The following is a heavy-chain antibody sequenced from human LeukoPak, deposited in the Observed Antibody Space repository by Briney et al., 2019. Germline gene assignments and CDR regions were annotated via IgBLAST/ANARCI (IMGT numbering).Heavy chain of an antibody. Sequence: PGGSLRLSCAASGFTFSDYYMSWIRQAPGKGLEWVSFISNSGGTIYYADSVKGRFTISRDNAKKSLYLQMNSPRAEDTAVYYCATPPITIFGVVSDYWGQGTLVTVSS. J-gene: IGHJ4*02. V-gene: IGHV3-11*01. CDR2: ISNSGGTI. CDR1: GFTFSDYY. CDR3: ATPPITIFGVVSDY. D-gene: IGHD3-3*01.